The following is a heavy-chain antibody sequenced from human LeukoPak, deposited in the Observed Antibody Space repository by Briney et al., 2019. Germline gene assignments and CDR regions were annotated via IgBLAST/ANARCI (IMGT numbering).Heavy chain of an antibody. CDR1: GYTFTARA. CDR2: IKANSDDT. V-gene: IGHV1-2*06. CDR3: ATDYTDTWTGFDY. J-gene: IGHJ4*02. D-gene: IGHD1-1*01. Sequence: ASVKVSCKASGYTFTARAMYWVRQAPGQGLEWMGRIKANSDDTNYAQKFQDRVTMTRDMSVSTAYMELRSLRSDDTAVYYCATDYTDTWTGFDYCGQGTLVTVSS.